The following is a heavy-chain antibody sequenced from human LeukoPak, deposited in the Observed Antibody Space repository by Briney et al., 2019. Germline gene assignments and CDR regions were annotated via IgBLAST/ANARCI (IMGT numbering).Heavy chain of an antibody. V-gene: IGHV3-48*04. CDR1: GFTFSSYS. J-gene: IGHJ4*02. D-gene: IGHD3-16*01. Sequence: GGSLRLSCAASGFTFSSYSMYWVRQAPGKGLEWVSYISSSSSTIYYADSVKGRFTISRDNAKNSLYLQMNSLRAEDTAVYYCARVWGEMGLDYWGQGTLVTVSS. CDR2: ISSSSSTI. CDR3: ARVWGEMGLDY.